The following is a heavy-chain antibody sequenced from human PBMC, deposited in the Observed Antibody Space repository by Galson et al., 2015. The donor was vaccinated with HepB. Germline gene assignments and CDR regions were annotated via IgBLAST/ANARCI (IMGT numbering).Heavy chain of an antibody. J-gene: IGHJ5*02. D-gene: IGHD1-7*01. V-gene: IGHV1-18*01. CDR1: GYTFTSYG. Sequence: SVKVSCKASGYTFTSYGISWVRQAPGQGLEWMGWISAYNGNTNYGQKLQGRVTMTTDTSTSTAYMELRSLRSDDTAVYYCARMSLNYEAGWFDPWGQGTLVTVSS. CDR2: ISAYNGNT. CDR3: ARMSLNYEAGWFDP.